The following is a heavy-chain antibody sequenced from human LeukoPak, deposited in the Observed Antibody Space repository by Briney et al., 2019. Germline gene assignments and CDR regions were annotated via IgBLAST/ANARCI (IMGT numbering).Heavy chain of an antibody. V-gene: IGHV5-10-1*01. Sequence: GESLKISCKGSGYSFTSHWISWVRQMPGKGLEWVGRIAPSDSYTNYSPSFQGHVTISADKSISTAYLQWSSLKASDTAMYYCARHTYYYDSSGYYGHGDAFDIWGQGTMVTVSS. CDR3: ARHTYYYDSSGYYGHGDAFDI. CDR1: GYSFTSHW. J-gene: IGHJ3*02. CDR2: IAPSDSYT. D-gene: IGHD3-22*01.